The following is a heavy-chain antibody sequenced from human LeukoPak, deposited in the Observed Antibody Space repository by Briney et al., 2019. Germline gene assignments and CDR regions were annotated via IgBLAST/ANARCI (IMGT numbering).Heavy chain of an antibody. CDR1: GGTFSSYA. CDR3: ARGYVDSSGYYSDAFDI. Sequence: SVKVSCKASGGTFSSYAISWVRQAPGQGLEWMGRIIPILGIANYAQKFQGRVTITADKSTSTAYMELSSLRSEDTAVYYCARGYVDSSGYYSDAFDIWDQGTMVTVSS. D-gene: IGHD3-22*01. V-gene: IGHV1-69*04. CDR2: IIPILGIA. J-gene: IGHJ3*02.